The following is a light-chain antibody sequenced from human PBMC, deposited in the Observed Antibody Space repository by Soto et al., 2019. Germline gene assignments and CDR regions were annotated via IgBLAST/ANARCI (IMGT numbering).Light chain of an antibody. CDR2: WAS. CDR1: QTVFYTSNVKNY. CDR3: QQSYTTPYT. J-gene: IGKJ2*01. Sequence: DIVLTQSPASLTVSLGEGATIECKSSQTVFYTSNVKNYLSWFQQKPGQPPKLLIYWASTRASGVPERFSGSGSETHVTLTINNVQAEDVASYFCQQSYTTPYTFSQGTKLDI. V-gene: IGKV4-1*01.